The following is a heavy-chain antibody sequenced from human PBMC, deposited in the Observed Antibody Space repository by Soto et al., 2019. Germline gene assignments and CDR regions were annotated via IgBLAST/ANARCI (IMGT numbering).Heavy chain of an antibody. D-gene: IGHD3-3*01. CDR3: ARGGITIFGVVHHNYYMDV. J-gene: IGHJ6*03. CDR1: GYTFTGYY. Sequence: ASVKVSCKASGYTFTGYYMHWVRQAPGQGLEWMGWINPNSGGTNYAQKFQGWVTMTRDTSISTAYMELSRLRSDDTAVYYCARGGITIFGVVHHNYYMDVWGKGTTVTVSS. V-gene: IGHV1-2*04. CDR2: INPNSGGT.